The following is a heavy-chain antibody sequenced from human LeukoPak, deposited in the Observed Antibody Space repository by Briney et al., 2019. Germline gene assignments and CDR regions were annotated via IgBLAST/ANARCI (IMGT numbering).Heavy chain of an antibody. CDR3: ARDHDVYWYFDL. D-gene: IGHD1-1*01. CDR1: GYTFTNYY. CDR2: INPSGGST. Sequence: ASVKVSCKASGYTFTNYYVHWVRQAPGQGLEWMGIINPSGGSTSYAQKFQGRVTMTRDTSTSTVCMELNSLRSEDTAVYYCARDHDVYWYFDLWGRGTLVTVSS. V-gene: IGHV1-46*01. J-gene: IGHJ2*01.